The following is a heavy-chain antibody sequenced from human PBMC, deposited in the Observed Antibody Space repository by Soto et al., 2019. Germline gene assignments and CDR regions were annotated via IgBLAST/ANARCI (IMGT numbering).Heavy chain of an antibody. J-gene: IGHJ6*02. V-gene: IGHV5-51*01. CDR1: GYSFTSYW. D-gene: IGHD5-18*01. CDR3: ACIFSGGYGYGFYYYGMDV. Sequence: PGESLKISCKGSGYSFTSYWIVWVRQMPGKGLEWMGIIYPGDSDTRYSPSFQGQVTISADKSISTAYLQWSSLKASDTAMYYCACIFSGGYGYGFYYYGMDVWGQGTTVTVSS. CDR2: IYPGDSDT.